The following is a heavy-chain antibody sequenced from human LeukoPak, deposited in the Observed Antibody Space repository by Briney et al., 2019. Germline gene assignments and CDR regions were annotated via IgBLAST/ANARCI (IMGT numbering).Heavy chain of an antibody. CDR3: ARRESYGSGSIDY. Sequence: SETLSLTCSVSGDSIINYYWMWIRQPAGKGLEWIGRIYLSDNTNYNSPSLRSRVTMSPDTSMNRFSLKLSSVTAADTAVYYCARRESYGSGSIDYWGQGTLVTVSS. CDR1: GDSIINYY. V-gene: IGHV4-4*07. D-gene: IGHD3-10*01. CDR2: IYLSDNT. J-gene: IGHJ4*02.